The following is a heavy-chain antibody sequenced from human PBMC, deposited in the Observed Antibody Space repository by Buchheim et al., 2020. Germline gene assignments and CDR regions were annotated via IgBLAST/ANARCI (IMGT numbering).Heavy chain of an antibody. CDR1: GFTFRSFG. V-gene: IGHV3-33*01. Sequence: QVHLVESGGGVVQPGKSLRLSCAASGFTFRSFGMHWVRQAPGKGLQWVAVIYYDGRNKYYEDSVKGRFTISRDNSKNMVYLQMNSLRVEDTAVYHCARDGIYGWGTSIDFWGQGTL. D-gene: IGHD3-10*01. CDR2: IYYDGRNK. CDR3: ARDGIYGWGTSIDF. J-gene: IGHJ4*02.